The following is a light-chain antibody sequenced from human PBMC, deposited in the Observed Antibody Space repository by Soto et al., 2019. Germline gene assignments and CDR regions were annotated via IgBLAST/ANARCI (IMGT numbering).Light chain of an antibody. V-gene: IGKV1-39*01. CDR2: AAS. CDR1: QDISNY. CDR3: QQSYSTPWT. J-gene: IGKJ1*01. Sequence: DIQMTQSPSSLSASVGDRVTITCQASQDISNYLNWYQQKPGKAPKLLIYAASSLQSGVPSRFSGSGSGTDFTLTISSLQPEDFETYYCQQSYSTPWTFGQGTKVEIK.